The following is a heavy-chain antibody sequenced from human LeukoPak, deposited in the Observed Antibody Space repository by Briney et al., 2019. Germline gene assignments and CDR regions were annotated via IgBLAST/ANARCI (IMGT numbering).Heavy chain of an antibody. Sequence: SETLSLTCAVYGGSSSGYYWSWIRQPPGKGLEWIGEINHSGSTNYNPSLKSRVTISVDTSKNQFSLKLSSVTAADTAVYYCARDHIAAAVDYWGQGTLVTVSS. CDR2: INHSGST. V-gene: IGHV4-34*01. CDR1: GGSSSGYY. D-gene: IGHD6-13*01. J-gene: IGHJ4*02. CDR3: ARDHIAAAVDY.